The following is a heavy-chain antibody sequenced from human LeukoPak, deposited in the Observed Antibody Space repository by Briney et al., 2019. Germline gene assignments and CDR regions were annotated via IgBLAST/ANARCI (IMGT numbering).Heavy chain of an antibody. D-gene: IGHD6-25*01. CDR3: VRDFSGKWSLEY. V-gene: IGHV3-30-3*01. Sequence: GGSLRLSCAASGFTFSSYWMSWVRQAPDKGLDWVAEISSDGNKEFYADSVKGRFIISRDNSKNTVFLQMNSLRGEDTAVYYCVRDFSGKWSLEYWGQGTLVTVSS. CDR2: ISSDGNKE. CDR1: GFTFSSYW. J-gene: IGHJ4*02.